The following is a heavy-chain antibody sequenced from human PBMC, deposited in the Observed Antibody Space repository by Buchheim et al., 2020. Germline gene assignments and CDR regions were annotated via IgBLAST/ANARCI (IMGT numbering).Heavy chain of an antibody. CDR1: GFTFSSYW. J-gene: IGHJ4*02. Sequence: EVQLVESGGGLVQPGGSLRLSCAASGFTFSSYWMSWVRQAPGKGLEWVANIKQDGSEKYYVDSVKGRFTISRDNAKNSLYLQMNRLRAEDTAVYYCARESRDGYNFESDDFDYWGQGTL. D-gene: IGHD5-24*01. CDR3: ARESRDGYNFESDDFDY. V-gene: IGHV3-7*01. CDR2: IKQDGSEK.